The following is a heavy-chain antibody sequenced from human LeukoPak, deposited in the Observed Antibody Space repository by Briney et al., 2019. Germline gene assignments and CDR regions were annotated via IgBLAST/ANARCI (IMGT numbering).Heavy chain of an antibody. CDR1: GGSISTHL. CDR2: MSTGGSI. CDR3: ARVKDHYYMDV. V-gene: IGHV4-4*07. J-gene: IGHJ6*03. Sequence: SETLSLTCTVSGGSISTHLWSWIRQPAGKGLEYIGRMSTGGSIDYNPSLKSRVTMSVDTSLNQFSLNLSSVTAADTAVYYCARVKDHYYMDVWGKGTTVTVSS.